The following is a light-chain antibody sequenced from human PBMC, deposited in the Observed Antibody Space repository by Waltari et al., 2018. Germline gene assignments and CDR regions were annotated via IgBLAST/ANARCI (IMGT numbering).Light chain of an antibody. CDR1: SSNIGNDN. V-gene: IGLV1-47*01. CDR3: VGWDGSLRAYV. J-gene: IGLJ1*01. CDR2: NDV. Sequence: QPVLTQPPSASGTPGQRVTISCSGSSSNIGNDNVYWYQQLPGKAPKLLIYNDVRRPSGVPDRFSGAKSGTSASLAISVLRSEDEADYYCVGWDGSLRAYVFGTGTMLTVL.